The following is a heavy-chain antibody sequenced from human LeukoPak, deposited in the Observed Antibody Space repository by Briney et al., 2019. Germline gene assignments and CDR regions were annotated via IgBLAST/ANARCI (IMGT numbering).Heavy chain of an antibody. CDR2: IAANGNDK. J-gene: IGHJ4*02. Sequence: GGSLRLSCAASGFTFRKYWMAWVRQAPGRGLEWVATIAANGNDKDYEDALQSRFTISRDNARNSLSLRIDSLRAEDTAQYYCAREVFFQFDNWGQGALVTVSS. CDR1: GFTFRKYW. CDR3: AREVFFQFDN. V-gene: IGHV3-7*03.